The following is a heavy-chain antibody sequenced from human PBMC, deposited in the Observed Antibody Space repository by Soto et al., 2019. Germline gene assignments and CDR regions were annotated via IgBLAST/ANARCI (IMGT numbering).Heavy chain of an antibody. D-gene: IGHD6-13*01. V-gene: IGHV5-51*01. Sequence: GESLKISCKGSGYSFTSYSIRWVRQMPGKGLEWMGIIYPGDSDTRYSPSFQGQVTISADKSISTAYLQRSSLKASDTAMYYCARQAEAAADPNWFDPWGQGTLVTVSS. CDR1: GYSFTSYS. CDR2: IYPGDSDT. J-gene: IGHJ5*02. CDR3: ARQAEAAADPNWFDP.